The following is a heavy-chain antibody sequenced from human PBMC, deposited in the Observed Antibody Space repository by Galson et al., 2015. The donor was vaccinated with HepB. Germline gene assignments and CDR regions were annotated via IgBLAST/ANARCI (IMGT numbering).Heavy chain of an antibody. CDR2: ISAYNGNT. D-gene: IGHD3-22*01. CDR3: ASRPLHYYDSSGYFFGAFDI. J-gene: IGHJ3*02. CDR1: GYTFTSYG. Sequence: SVKVSCKASGYTFTSYGISWVRQAPGQGLEWMGWISAYNGNTNYAQKLQGRVTMTTDTSTSTAYMELRSLRSDDTAVYYCASRPLHYYDSSGYFFGAFDIWGQGTMVIVSS. V-gene: IGHV1-18*01.